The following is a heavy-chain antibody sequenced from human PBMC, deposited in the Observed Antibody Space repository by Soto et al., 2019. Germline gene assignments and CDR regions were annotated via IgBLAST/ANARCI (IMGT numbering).Heavy chain of an antibody. Sequence: QVQLVQSGDEVKKPGSSVKVSCKASGGTFSSYAISWVRQAPGQWLEWMGGIITIFGTANYAQKFQGRVTITADESTSAAYMELSSLRSEDTAVYYCANCRDGYNYGWFDPWGQGTMVTVSS. CDR1: GGTFSSYA. J-gene: IGHJ5*02. CDR3: ANCRDGYNYGWFDP. D-gene: IGHD5-12*01. V-gene: IGHV1-69*01. CDR2: IITIFGTA.